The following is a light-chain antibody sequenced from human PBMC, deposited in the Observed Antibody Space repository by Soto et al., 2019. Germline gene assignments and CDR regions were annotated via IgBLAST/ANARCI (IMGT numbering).Light chain of an antibody. J-gene: IGKJ4*01. V-gene: IGKV1-39*01. CDR1: QDIKEY. CDR3: QQTYSTPLT. Sequence: DIQMTQSPNSLSASIGDRITITCRASQDIKEYLTWYQQASGKVPKLLIYAASNLQTGVPSRFSGSGSGTVFTLTISNRQPEDFATYYCQQTYSTPLTFGGGTKVDI. CDR2: AAS.